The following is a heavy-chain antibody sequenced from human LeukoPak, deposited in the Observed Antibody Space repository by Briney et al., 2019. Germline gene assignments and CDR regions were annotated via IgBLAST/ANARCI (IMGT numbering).Heavy chain of an antibody. CDR3: ARDEWSGYDLDY. Sequence: SQTLSLTCTVSGGSLSSGDYYWSWIRQPPGKGLEWIGYIYYSGSTYYNPSLKSRVTISVDTSKNQFSLKLSSVTAADTAVYYCARDEWSGYDLDYWGQGTLVTVSS. V-gene: IGHV4-30-4*08. CDR1: GGSLSSGDYY. CDR2: IYYSGST. D-gene: IGHD5-12*01. J-gene: IGHJ4*02.